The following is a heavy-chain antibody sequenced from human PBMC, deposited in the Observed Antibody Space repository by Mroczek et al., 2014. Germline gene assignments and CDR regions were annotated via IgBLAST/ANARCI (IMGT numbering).Heavy chain of an antibody. D-gene: IGHD2-2*01. Sequence: AEVKKPGSSVRVSCKASGGTFSSYAISWVRQAPGQGLEWMGGIIPIFGTANYAQKFQGRVTITADESTSTAYMELSSLRSEDTAVYYCARDPDPDCSSTSCYPNVGYWGQGTLVTVSS. J-gene: IGHJ4*02. CDR1: GGTFSSYA. V-gene: IGHV1-69*01. CDR2: IIPIFGTA. CDR3: ARDPDPDCSSTSCYPNVGY.